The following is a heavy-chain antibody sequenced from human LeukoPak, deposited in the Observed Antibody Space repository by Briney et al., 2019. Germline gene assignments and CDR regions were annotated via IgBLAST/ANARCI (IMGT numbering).Heavy chain of an antibody. CDR1: GLTFSSYV. J-gene: IGHJ4*02. CDR3: ARDHGFTMKLPDY. Sequence: GRSLRLSCAASGLTFSSYVMHWVRQAPGKGLEWVAVISYDGSNKYYADSVKGRFTISRDNSKNTLYLQMNSLRAEDTAVYYCARDHGFTMKLPDYWGQGTLVTVSS. V-gene: IGHV3-30*04. CDR2: ISYDGSNK. D-gene: IGHD3-22*01.